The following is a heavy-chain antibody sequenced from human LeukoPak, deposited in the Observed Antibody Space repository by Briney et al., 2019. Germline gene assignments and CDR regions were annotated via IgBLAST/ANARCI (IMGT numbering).Heavy chain of an antibody. J-gene: IGHJ6*02. CDR1: GFTFSAYT. Sequence: PGGSLRLSCAASGFTFSAYTMNWVRQAPGKGLEWVSSISSSSTYIYYADSVKGRFTISRDNSKNTVFLQMNSLRAEDTAVYYCAKGVGYGGMDVWGQGTTVTVSS. CDR3: AKGVGYGGMDV. D-gene: IGHD2-8*01. CDR2: ISSSSTYI. V-gene: IGHV3-21*01.